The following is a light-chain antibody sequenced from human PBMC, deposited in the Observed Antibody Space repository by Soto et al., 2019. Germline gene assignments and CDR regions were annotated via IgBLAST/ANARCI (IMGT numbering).Light chain of an antibody. CDR2: RNN. V-gene: IGLV1-47*01. J-gene: IGLJ3*02. CDR3: AAWDDSLSGWV. CDR1: SSNIGSNY. Sequence: SVLTQPTSASGTPGQRVTISCSGSSSNIGSNYVYWYQQLPGTAPKLLIYRNNQRPSGVPDRFSGSKSGTSASLAISGLRSEDEADYYCAAWDDSLSGWVFGGGTKVTVL.